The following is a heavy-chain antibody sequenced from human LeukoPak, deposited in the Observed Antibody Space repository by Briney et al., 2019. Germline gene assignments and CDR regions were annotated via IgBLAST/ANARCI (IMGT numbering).Heavy chain of an antibody. CDR1: GYTFTDYY. J-gene: IGHJ6*02. V-gene: IGHV1-2*02. D-gene: IGHD4-23*01. CDR2: LNPNTLVT. Sequence: ASVKVSCRASGYTFTDYYMHWVRQAPGQGLEWMGWLNPNTLVTNYAQHFQGRVSMTWDTSISTGYMDLHSLTSGDTAVYYCARKDGGRDGMDVWGQGTTVTVSS. CDR3: ARKDGGRDGMDV.